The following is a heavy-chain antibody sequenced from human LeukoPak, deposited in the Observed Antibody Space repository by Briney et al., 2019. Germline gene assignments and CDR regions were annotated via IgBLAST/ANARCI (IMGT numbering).Heavy chain of an antibody. D-gene: IGHD3-22*01. J-gene: IGHJ5*02. CDR3: ASGFYDNSGYSNWFDP. CDR2: IHYGGNT. CDR1: GGSISSSY. Sequence: SETLSLTCSVSGGSISSSYWSWIRHPPGKRLEWIGCIHYGGNTKYNPSLESRVTISLDASKNQFSLKLNSVTAADTAVYYRASGFYDNSGYSNWFDPWGQGTLVTVSS. V-gene: IGHV4-59*01.